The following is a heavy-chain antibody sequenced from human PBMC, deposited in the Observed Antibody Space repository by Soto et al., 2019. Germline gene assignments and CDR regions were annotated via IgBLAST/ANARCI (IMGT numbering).Heavy chain of an antibody. CDR1: GGSISSGGYY. CDR2: IYYSGST. Sequence: PSETLSLTCTVSGGSISSGGYYWSWIRQHPGRGLEWIGYIYYSGSTYYNPSLKSRVTISVDTSKNQFSLKLSSVTAADTAVYYCARDSGSSSALYYMDVWGKGTTVTVS. D-gene: IGHD2-15*01. CDR3: ARDSGSSSALYYMDV. V-gene: IGHV4-31*03. J-gene: IGHJ6*03.